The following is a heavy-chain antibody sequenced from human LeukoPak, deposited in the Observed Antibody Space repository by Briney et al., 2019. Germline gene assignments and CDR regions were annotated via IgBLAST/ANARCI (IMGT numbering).Heavy chain of an antibody. CDR2: FYYSGRT. CDR3: ARRGYCTNGVCYTDY. D-gene: IGHD2-8*01. V-gene: IGHV4-30-2*01. Sequence: SETLSLTCTVSSGSISSGGYSWSWIRQPPGKGLEWIGYFYYSGRTYYNPSLKSRVTISADTSENQFSLKLSSVTAADTAVYYCARRGYCTNGVCYTDYWGQGTLVTVSS. J-gene: IGHJ4*02. CDR1: SGSISSGGYS.